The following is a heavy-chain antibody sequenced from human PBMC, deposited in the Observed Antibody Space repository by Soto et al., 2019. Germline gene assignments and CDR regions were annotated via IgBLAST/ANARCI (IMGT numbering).Heavy chain of an antibody. Sequence: EVQLLQSGGGLVQPGGSLRLSCAGSGFTFSNYAMSWVRQAPGKGLEWVSAISSAVNTYYADSVKGRFTISRDNSKNTLSLQMNSLRAEDTAVYYCAKQVRDGTSSPYYFDYWCQGTLVTVSS. J-gene: IGHJ4*02. CDR1: GFTFSNYA. CDR3: AKQVRDGTSSPYYFDY. D-gene: IGHD6-6*01. CDR2: ISSAVNT. V-gene: IGHV3-23*01.